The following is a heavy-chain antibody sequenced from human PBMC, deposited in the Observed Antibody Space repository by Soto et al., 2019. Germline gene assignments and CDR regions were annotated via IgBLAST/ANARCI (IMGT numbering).Heavy chain of an antibody. J-gene: IGHJ4*02. V-gene: IGHV1-3*01. CDR1: GYAFTSYS. Sequence: ASVKVCCKASGYAFTSYSMQWARQAPGQRLEWMGWINAGNGNTKYAQKLQGRVTITTDTSTSTAYMELRSLRSDDTAVYYCARKQLRYVDWTHDYWVQGTLVTVSS. D-gene: IGHD3-9*01. CDR3: ARKQLRYVDWTHDY. CDR2: INAGNGNT.